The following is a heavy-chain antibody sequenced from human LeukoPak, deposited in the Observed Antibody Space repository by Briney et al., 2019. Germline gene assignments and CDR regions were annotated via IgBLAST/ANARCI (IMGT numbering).Heavy chain of an antibody. D-gene: IGHD1-1*01. Sequence: ASVKVSCKASGYTFTGYYMHWVRQSTGQALEGMGWMNPNSGNTGYAQKFQGRVTMTRNTSISTAYMELSSLRSEDTAVYYCARHYFAGGVWIGWYFDLWGRGTLVTVSS. CDR3: ARHYFAGGVWIGWYFDL. CDR2: MNPNSGNT. CDR1: GYTFTGYY. J-gene: IGHJ2*01. V-gene: IGHV1-8*02.